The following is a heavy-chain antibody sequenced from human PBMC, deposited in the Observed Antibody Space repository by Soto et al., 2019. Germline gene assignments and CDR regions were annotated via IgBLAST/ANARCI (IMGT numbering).Heavy chain of an antibody. CDR2: IYYSGST. V-gene: IGHV4-61*01. CDR3: ARGIGYCTNGVCFRFEP. D-gene: IGHD2-8*01. CDR1: GGSVSSGSYY. Sequence: SETLSLTCTVSGGSVSSGSYYWSWIRQPPGKGLEWIGYIYYSGSTNYNPSLKSRVTISVDTSKNQFSLKLSSVTAADTAVYYSARGIGYCTNGVCFRFEPWGQGTLVTVSS. J-gene: IGHJ5*02.